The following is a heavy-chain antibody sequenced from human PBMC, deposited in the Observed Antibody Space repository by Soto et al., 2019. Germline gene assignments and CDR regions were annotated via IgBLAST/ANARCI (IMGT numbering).Heavy chain of an antibody. Sequence: GGSLRLSCAASGFTFSSYAMSWVRQAPGKGLEWVSAISGSGGSTYYADSVKGRFTISRDNSKNTLYLQMNSLRAEDTAVYYCAKDTVIWRNYNLIDYWGQGTLVTVSS. CDR3: AKDTVIWRNYNLIDY. J-gene: IGHJ4*02. V-gene: IGHV3-23*01. CDR2: ISGSGGST. D-gene: IGHD1-7*01. CDR1: GFTFSSYA.